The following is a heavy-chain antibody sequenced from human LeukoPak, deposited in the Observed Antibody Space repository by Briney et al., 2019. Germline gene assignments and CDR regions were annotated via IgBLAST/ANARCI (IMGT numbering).Heavy chain of an antibody. V-gene: IGHV4-61*02. D-gene: IGHD3-22*01. J-gene: IGHJ4*02. CDR2: IYTSGST. Sequence: SETLSLTCTVSGGSISSGSYYWSWIRQPAGKGLEWIGRIYTSGSTNYNPSLKSRVTISVDTSKNQFSLKLSPVTAADTAVYYCARSSRPLTYYYDSSGYYSFDYWGQGTLVTVSS. CDR3: ARSSRPLTYYYDSSGYYSFDY. CDR1: GGSISSGSYY.